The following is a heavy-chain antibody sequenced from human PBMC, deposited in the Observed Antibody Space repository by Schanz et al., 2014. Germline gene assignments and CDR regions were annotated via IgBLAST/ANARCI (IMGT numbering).Heavy chain of an antibody. V-gene: IGHV3-30*04. D-gene: IGHD3-10*01. CDR2: ISYDGINK. J-gene: IGHJ3*02. CDR3: ASDRPFRSESNIYYGDAFDI. Sequence: QVHLVESGGGVVQPGGSLRLSCAASGFNFSTYALHWVRQAPGKGLEWVAVISYDGINKYYADSVKGRFTISRGNSKSTLYLEMNSLRPDDPDVYYRASDRPFRSESNIYYGDAFDIWGQGTMVTVSS. CDR1: GFNFSTYA.